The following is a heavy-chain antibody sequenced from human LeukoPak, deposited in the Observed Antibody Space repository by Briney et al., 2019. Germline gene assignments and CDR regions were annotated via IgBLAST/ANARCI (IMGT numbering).Heavy chain of an antibody. V-gene: IGHV3-13*01. D-gene: IGHD2-15*01. CDR2: IGTAGDT. CDR3: ARAWWSNYGMDV. J-gene: IGHJ6*02. CDR1: GFTFSSYD. Sequence: GGSLRLSCAASGFTFSSYDMHWVRQATGKGLEWVSAIGTAGDTYYPGSVKGRFTISRENAKNSLYLQMNGLRAGDTAVYYCARAWWSNYGMDVWGQGTTVTVSS.